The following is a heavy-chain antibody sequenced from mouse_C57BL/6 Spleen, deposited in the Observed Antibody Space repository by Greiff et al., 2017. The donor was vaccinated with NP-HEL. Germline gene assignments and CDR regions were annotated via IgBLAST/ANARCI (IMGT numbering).Heavy chain of an antibody. D-gene: IGHD2-4*01. CDR3: ARESYDYDGRYAMDY. CDR1: GFTFSDYY. CDR2: INYDGSST. V-gene: IGHV5-16*01. J-gene: IGHJ4*01. Sequence: EVKLVESEGGLVQPGSSMKLSCTASGFTFSDYYMAWVRQVPEKGLEWVANINYDGSSTYYLDSLKSRFIISRDNAKNILYLQMSSLKSEDTATYYCARESYDYDGRYAMDYWGQGTSVTVSS.